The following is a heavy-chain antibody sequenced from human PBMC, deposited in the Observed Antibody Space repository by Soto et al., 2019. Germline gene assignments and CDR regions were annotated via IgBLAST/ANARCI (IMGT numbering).Heavy chain of an antibody. V-gene: IGHV4-59*01. CDR1: GGSISSYY. J-gene: IGHJ5*02. CDR2: IYYSGST. Sequence: SETLSLTCTVSGGSISSYYWSWIRQPPGKGLERIGYIYYSGSTNYNPSLKSRVTISVDTSKNQFSLKLSSVTAADTAVYYCARDTEGKNWFDPWGQGTLVTVSS. CDR3: ARDTEGKNWFDP.